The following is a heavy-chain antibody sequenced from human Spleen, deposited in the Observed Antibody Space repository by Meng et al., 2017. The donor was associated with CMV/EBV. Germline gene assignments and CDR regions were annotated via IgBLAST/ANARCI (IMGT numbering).Heavy chain of an antibody. D-gene: IGHD6-19*01. J-gene: IGHJ4*02. CDR3: ARVIAVAGTAPFDY. CDR2: INSNSGGT. V-gene: IGHV1-2*02. Sequence: ASGYTVTGYHLHWVRHAPGQGLEWMGWINSNSGGTKFAQKFQGRVTLTRDTSISTAYMELSSLRSDDTAIYYCARVIAVAGTAPFDYWGQGTLVTVSS. CDR1: GYTVTGYH.